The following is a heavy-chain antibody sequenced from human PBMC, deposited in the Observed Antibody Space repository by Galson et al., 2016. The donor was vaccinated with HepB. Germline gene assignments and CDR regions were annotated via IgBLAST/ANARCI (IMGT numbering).Heavy chain of an antibody. V-gene: IGHV4-39*01. D-gene: IGHD6-13*01. Sequence: ETLSLTCTVSGGSIRSSDYYWGWIRQPPGKGLEWIGTIYYSGNTYYSPSLKSRVTISVDTSKKQFSLRLRSGGAADTAGYYCAGTRLTGSSWYIAWYSYSLLDVWVQGLPVSFSS. CDR3: AGTRLTGSSWYIAWYSYSLLDV. J-gene: IGHJ6*02. CDR2: IYYSGNT. CDR1: GGSIRSSDYY.